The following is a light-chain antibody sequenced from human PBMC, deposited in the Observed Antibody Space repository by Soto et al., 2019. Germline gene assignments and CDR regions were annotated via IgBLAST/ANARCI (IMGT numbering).Light chain of an antibody. CDR1: RSFDSRY. CDR2: GAS. Sequence: DIVLTQSPGTLSLSPGESATLSCRASRSFDSRYLAWYQHKPGQAPRRLIYGASNRATGIPDRFSGGGSGTDFTLTISRVEPEDFAVYLCQKYRGLPWTFGQGTKVEMK. J-gene: IGKJ1*01. V-gene: IGKV3-20*01. CDR3: QKYRGLPWT.